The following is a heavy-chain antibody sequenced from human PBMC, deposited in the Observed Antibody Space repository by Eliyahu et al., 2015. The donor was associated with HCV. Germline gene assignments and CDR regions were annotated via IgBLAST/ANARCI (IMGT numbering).Heavy chain of an antibody. J-gene: IGHJ4*02. CDR2: IRSKASGGTP. CDR1: GFTFADYP. CDR3: AKDANMRPFDY. V-gene: IGHV3-49*03. Sequence: EVQLLESGGGLVQPGRSLRLSCSTSGFTFADYPMSWFRQSPGKGLEWVGLIRSKASGGTPEYAASVKGRFTISRDDSKSTAYLQMTSLMTVDTAVYYCAKDANMRPFDYWGQGTLVTVSS.